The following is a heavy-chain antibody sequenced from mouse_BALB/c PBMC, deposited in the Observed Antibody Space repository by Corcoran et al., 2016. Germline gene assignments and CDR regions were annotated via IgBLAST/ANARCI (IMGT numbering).Heavy chain of an antibody. CDR1: VYTFTNYG. V-gene: IGHV9-3-1*01. CDR3: ARGGNYPYWYFDV. D-gene: IGHD2-1*01. J-gene: IGHJ1*01. Sequence: QIQLVQSGPELKKPGETVKISCKASVYTFTNYGMNWVKQAPGKGLKWMGWINTYTGEPTYADDFKGRFAFSLETSASTAYLQINNLKNEDTATYFCARGGNYPYWYFDVWGAGTTVTVSS. CDR2: INTYTGEP.